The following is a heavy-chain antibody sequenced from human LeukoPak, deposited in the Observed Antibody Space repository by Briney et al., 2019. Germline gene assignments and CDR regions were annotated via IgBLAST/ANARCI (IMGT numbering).Heavy chain of an antibody. Sequence: GGSLRLSCAASAFTFSSYSMNWVRQAPGKGLEWVSSISSSSSYIYYADSVKGRFTISRDNAKNSLYLQMNSLRAEDTAVYYCAGDGYYYGSGTRNFFDYWGQGTLVTVSS. CDR3: AGDGYYYGSGTRNFFDY. D-gene: IGHD3-10*01. V-gene: IGHV3-21*01. CDR2: ISSSSSYI. J-gene: IGHJ4*02. CDR1: AFTFSSYS.